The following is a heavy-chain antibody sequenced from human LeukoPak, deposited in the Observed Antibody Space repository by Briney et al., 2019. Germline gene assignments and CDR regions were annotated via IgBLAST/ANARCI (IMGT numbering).Heavy chain of an antibody. Sequence: GGSLRLSCAASGFTFSSYAMHWVRQAPGKGLVWVSRISSDGWSTSYADSVKGRFTASRDNAENTLYLQMNSLRAEDTAVYYCARVSQFPGISSDYWGQGSLVTVSS. CDR2: ISSDGWST. CDR1: GFTFSSYA. V-gene: IGHV3-74*01. D-gene: IGHD2-21*01. J-gene: IGHJ4*02. CDR3: ARVSQFPGISSDY.